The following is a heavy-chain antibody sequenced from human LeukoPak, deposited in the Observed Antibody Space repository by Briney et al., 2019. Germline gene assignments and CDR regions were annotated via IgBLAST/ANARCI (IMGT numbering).Heavy chain of an antibody. CDR2: INWNGGSR. D-gene: IGHD2-15*01. CDR1: GFNFDDYV. CDR3: ARAPVTSCRGAFCYPFDI. Sequence: PGGSLRLSCAASGFNFDDYVMSWVRQAPGKGLEWVSGINWNGGSRGYADSVKGRFTISRDNAKNSLYLQMNSLRAEDTALYYCARAPVTSCRGAFCYPFDIWGQGTLVTVSS. V-gene: IGHV3-20*04. J-gene: IGHJ4*02.